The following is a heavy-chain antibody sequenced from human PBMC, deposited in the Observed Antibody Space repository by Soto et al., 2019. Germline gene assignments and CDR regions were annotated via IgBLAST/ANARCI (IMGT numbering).Heavy chain of an antibody. CDR1: GYTFTSYA. CDR2: INAGNGNT. V-gene: IGHV1-3*01. Sequence: VASVKVSCKASGYTFTSYAMHWVRQAPGQRLEWMGWINAGNGNTKYSQKFQGRVTITRDTSASTAYMELSSLRSEDTAVYYCARSGSGYPIYYYYYGMDVWGQGTTVTISS. CDR3: ARSGSGYPIYYYYYGMDV. D-gene: IGHD3-22*01. J-gene: IGHJ6*02.